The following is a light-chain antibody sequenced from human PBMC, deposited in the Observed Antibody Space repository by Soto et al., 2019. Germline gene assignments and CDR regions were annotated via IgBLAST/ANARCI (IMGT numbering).Light chain of an antibody. CDR3: QQRSNWRT. Sequence: EIVLTQSPATLSLSPGERATLSCRASQSVSSYLAWYQQKPGQAPRLLIYDASNRATGIPARFSGSGSGTVFTLTISRLAPEDFEVYYCQQRSNWRTFGQGTKVEIK. CDR2: DAS. CDR1: QSVSSY. J-gene: IGKJ1*01. V-gene: IGKV3-11*01.